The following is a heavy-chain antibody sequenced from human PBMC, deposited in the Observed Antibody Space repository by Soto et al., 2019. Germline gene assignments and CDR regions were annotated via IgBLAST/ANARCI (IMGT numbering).Heavy chain of an antibody. D-gene: IGHD3-10*01. CDR1: GYIFTSYG. CDR2: VSPNNGDT. J-gene: IGHJ4*02. CDR3: SRFGAYGSN. Sequence: QVQLVQSGPEVQKPGASVMVSCKTSGYIFTSYGISWVRQAPGQGLEWMGRVSPNNGDTYNAQKFQGRVTMTTHTSTNTVYMDLTSLTSEETAIYFCSRFGAYGSNWCQGTLVTVSS. V-gene: IGHV1-18*04.